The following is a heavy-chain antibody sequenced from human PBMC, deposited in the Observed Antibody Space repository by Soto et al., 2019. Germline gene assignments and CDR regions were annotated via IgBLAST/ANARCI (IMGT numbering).Heavy chain of an antibody. CDR1: GYSFISYW. CDR2: IYPGDSDT. J-gene: IGHJ6*03. D-gene: IGHD3-3*01. Sequence: GESLKVSWKGSGYSFISYWIGWVRQMPGKGLEWMGIIYPGDSDTRYSPSFQGQVTISADKSISTAYLQWSSLKASDTAMYYCARGFLEPHYYYYMDVWGKGTTVTVSS. V-gene: IGHV5-51*01. CDR3: ARGFLEPHYYYYMDV.